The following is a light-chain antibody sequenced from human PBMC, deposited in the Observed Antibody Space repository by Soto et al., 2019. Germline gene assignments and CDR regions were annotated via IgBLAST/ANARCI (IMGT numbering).Light chain of an antibody. Sequence: QSALTQPASVSGSPGQSITISCTGTSSDVGGYNYVSWYQHHPGKAPKLMIYEVTNRPSGVSNRFSGSKSGNTASLTISGVPAEDEADYYCSSYTSSSSPYVFGTGTKLTVL. CDR3: SSYTSSSSPYV. J-gene: IGLJ1*01. CDR1: SSDVGGYNY. V-gene: IGLV2-14*01. CDR2: EVT.